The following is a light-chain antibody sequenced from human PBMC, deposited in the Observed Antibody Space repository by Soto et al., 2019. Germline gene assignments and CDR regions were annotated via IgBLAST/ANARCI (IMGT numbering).Light chain of an antibody. CDR3: GSYTSSNTYV. CDR2: DVS. Sequence: QSALTQPASVSGSPGQSITISCTGTSSDVGDYNYVSWYQQHPGKAPKLMIYDVSNRPSGVSNRFSGSKSGNTASLTISGLQAEVEADYYCGSYTSSNTYVFGTGTKLTVL. CDR1: SSDVGDYNY. V-gene: IGLV2-14*03. J-gene: IGLJ1*01.